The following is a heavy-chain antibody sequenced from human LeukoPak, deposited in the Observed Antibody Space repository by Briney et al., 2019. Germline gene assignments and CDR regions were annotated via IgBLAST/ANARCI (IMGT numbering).Heavy chain of an antibody. Sequence: SVKVSCKASGYTFTSYGISWVRQAPGQGLEWMGWISAYNGNTNYAQKLQGRVTMTTDTSTSTAYMELRSLRSDDTAMYYCARDRLDMATSIIFDFWGQGTLVTVSS. CDR3: ARDRLDMATSIIFDF. CDR1: GYTFTSYG. D-gene: IGHD2-2*03. J-gene: IGHJ4*02. V-gene: IGHV1-18*01. CDR2: ISAYNGNT.